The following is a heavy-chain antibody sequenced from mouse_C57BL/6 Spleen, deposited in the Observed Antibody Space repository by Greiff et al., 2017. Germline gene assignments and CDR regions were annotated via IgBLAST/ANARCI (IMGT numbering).Heavy chain of an antibody. CDR3: ARDGDYYGSSYEAMDY. V-gene: IGHV5-16*01. Sequence: EVQRVESEGGLVQPGSSMKLSCTASGFTFSDYYMAWVRQVPEKGLEWVANINYDGSSTYYLDSLKSRFIISRDNAKNILYLQMSSLKSEDTATYYWARDGDYYGSSYEAMDYWGQGTSVTVSS. J-gene: IGHJ4*01. CDR1: GFTFSDYY. D-gene: IGHD1-1*01. CDR2: INYDGSST.